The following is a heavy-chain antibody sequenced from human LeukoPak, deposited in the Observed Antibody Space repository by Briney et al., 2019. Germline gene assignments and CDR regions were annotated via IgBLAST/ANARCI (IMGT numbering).Heavy chain of an antibody. CDR3: AGTTVTSYYFDY. CDR1: GGSISSFY. D-gene: IGHD4-17*01. J-gene: IGHJ4*02. V-gene: IGHV4-4*07. Sequence: SETLSLTCSVSGGSISSFYWSWVRQPAGKGLEWIGRISTRGNADYNPSLKSRVTLSVDTSKNQFSLKLSSVTAADTAVYYCAGTTVTSYYFDYWGQGTLVTVSS. CDR2: ISTRGNA.